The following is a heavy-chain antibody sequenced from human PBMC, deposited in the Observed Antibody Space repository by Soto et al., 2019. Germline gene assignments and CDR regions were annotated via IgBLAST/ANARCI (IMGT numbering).Heavy chain of an antibody. Sequence: SEPLSLTCAVSGGSISSSSYYWGWLRQPPGKGLEWIGSFYYSGSTYYNPSLKSRVTISVDTSKNQFSLKLSSVTAADTAVYYCARGIRDYYDSSGYYFRFDPWGQGTLVTVSS. CDR1: GGSISSSSYY. V-gene: IGHV4-39*01. J-gene: IGHJ5*02. CDR2: FYYSGST. CDR3: ARGIRDYYDSSGYYFRFDP. D-gene: IGHD3-22*01.